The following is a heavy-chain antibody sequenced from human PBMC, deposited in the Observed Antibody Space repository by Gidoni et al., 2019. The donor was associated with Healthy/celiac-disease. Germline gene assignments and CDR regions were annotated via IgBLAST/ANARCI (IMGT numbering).Heavy chain of an antibody. CDR2: ISAYNGNT. V-gene: IGHV1-18*01. J-gene: IGHJ4*02. Sequence: QVQLVQSGAEVKKPGASVKVSCKASGYTFTSYGISWVRQAPGQGLEWMGWISAYNGNTNYAQKLQGRVTMTTDTSTSTAYMELRSLRSDDTAVYYCARDLWPQGIAAAGTDFDYWGQGTLVTVSS. CDR3: ARDLWPQGIAAAGTDFDY. D-gene: IGHD6-13*01. CDR1: GYTFTSYG.